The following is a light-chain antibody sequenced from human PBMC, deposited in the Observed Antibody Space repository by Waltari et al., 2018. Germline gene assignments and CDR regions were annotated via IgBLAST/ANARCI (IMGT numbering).Light chain of an antibody. CDR1: QSIRSN. Sequence: EIVMTQSPATLSVFPGERATLSCMASQSIRSNLAWYQHKPGQAPRLLIYGASTRATGIPARCSGSGSGTEFTLTISSLQSEDFAVYFCQQYDNWLGTFGQGTKVEIK. V-gene: IGKV3-15*01. CDR3: QQYDNWLGT. J-gene: IGKJ1*01. CDR2: GAS.